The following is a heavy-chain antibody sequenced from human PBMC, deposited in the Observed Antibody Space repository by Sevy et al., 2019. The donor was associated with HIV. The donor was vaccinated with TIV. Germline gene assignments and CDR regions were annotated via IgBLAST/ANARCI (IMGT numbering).Heavy chain of an antibody. CDR3: TRFSGVGAAGTRVKNYYYGMDV. Sequence: GGSLRLSCAASGFTFSGSAMHWVRQASGKGLEWVGRIRSKANSYATAYAASVKGRFTISRDDSKNTAYLQMNSLKTEDTAMYYCTRFSGVGAAGTRVKNYYYGMDVWGQGTTVTVSS. CDR1: GFTFSGSA. J-gene: IGHJ6*02. CDR2: IRSKANSYAT. D-gene: IGHD6-13*01. V-gene: IGHV3-73*01.